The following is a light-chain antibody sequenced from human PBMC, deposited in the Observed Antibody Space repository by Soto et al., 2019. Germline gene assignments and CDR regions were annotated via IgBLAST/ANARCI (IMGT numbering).Light chain of an antibody. Sequence: EIVLTQSPGTLSLSPGERATLSCRASQSVRTHLGWYQQRPGQAPRLLIYDASYRAPGIPARFSGSGSGTDFTLTISSLEPEDFAIYYCQHRDTWPLTFGGGTKVDIK. CDR3: QHRDTWPLT. J-gene: IGKJ4*01. CDR1: QSVRTH. CDR2: DAS. V-gene: IGKV3-11*01.